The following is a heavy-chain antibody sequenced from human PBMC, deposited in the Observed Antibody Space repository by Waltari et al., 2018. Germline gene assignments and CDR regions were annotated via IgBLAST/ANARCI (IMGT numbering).Heavy chain of an antibody. J-gene: IGHJ4*02. Sequence: QVQLVQSGAEVKKPGSSVKVSCKASGGTFSSYAISWVRQAPGPGLEWLEGIIPILGTANDAQKFQGRVTITADESTSTAYMELSRLRSEDTAVYYCARDRSEVGDYCFDYWGQGTLVTVSS. V-gene: IGHV1-69*01. CDR2: IIPILGTA. D-gene: IGHD4-17*01. CDR1: GGTFSSYA. CDR3: ARDRSEVGDYCFDY.